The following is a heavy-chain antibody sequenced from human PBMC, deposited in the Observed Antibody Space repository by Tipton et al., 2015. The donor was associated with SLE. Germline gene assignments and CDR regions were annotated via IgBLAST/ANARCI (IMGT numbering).Heavy chain of an antibody. D-gene: IGHD7-27*01. J-gene: IGHJ4*02. CDR1: GFTLRSFA. V-gene: IGHV3-30*09. CDR3: AREWGRTFDY. CDR2: ISYDGRNV. Sequence: SLRLSCAASGFTLRSFAMHWVRQAPGKGLEWVAVISYDGRNVHYAESVEGRFAISRDISKNTVYLQMNSLRAEDTAVYYCAREWGRTFDYWGQGTLVTVSS.